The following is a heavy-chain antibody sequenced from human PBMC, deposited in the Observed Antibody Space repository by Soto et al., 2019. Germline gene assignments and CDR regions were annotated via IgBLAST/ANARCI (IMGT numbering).Heavy chain of an antibody. CDR3: ARRMSTSFSFDY. CDR1: GGSVSSGDYY. V-gene: IGHV4-61*08. D-gene: IGHD6-6*01. J-gene: IGHJ4*02. CDR2: IYNTVST. Sequence: QVQLQESGPGLVKPSETLSLTCTVSGGSVSSGDYYWTWIRQPPGKGLEWIGYIYNTVSTSYNPSLKSRVTISPHTSRNQFSLKLSSVTAADTAVYYCARRMSTSFSFDYWGQGTLVTVSS.